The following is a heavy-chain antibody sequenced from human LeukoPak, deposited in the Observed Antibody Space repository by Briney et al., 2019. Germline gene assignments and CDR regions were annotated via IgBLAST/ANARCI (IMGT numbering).Heavy chain of an antibody. D-gene: IGHD3-22*01. V-gene: IGHV3-23*01. CDR2: ISDSGVST. Sequence: PGGSLRLSCAASGFTFSNYAMSWVRQAPGKGLEWVSSISDSGVSTYYADSVKGRFTISRDNAKNSLYLQMNSLRAEDTAVYYCARDRNYDGSVYYEDDYFDYWGQGTLVTVSS. J-gene: IGHJ4*02. CDR1: GFTFSNYA. CDR3: ARDRNYDGSVYYEDDYFDY.